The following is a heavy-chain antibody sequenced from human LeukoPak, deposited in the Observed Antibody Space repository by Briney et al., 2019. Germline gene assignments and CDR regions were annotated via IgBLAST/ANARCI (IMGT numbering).Heavy chain of an antibody. Sequence: GASVKVSCKASGYTFTSYDINWVRQATGQGLEWMGWMNPNSGNTGYAQKFQGRVTMTRNTSISTAYMELSSLRSEDTAVYYCAREESGDREFDYWGQGTLVTVSS. CDR2: MNPNSGNT. CDR1: GYTFTSYD. J-gene: IGHJ4*02. D-gene: IGHD3-10*01. V-gene: IGHV1-8*01. CDR3: AREESGDREFDY.